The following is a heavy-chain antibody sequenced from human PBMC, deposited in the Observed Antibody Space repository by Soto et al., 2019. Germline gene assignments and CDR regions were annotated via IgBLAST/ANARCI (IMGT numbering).Heavy chain of an antibody. Sequence: PGGSLRLSCAASGFTFSSYAMSWVRQAPGKXLEWVSAISGSGGSTYYADSVKGRFTISRDNSKNTLYLQMNSLRAEDTAVYYCAKALGDFWSGYYPPYYYYGMDVWGQGTTVTVSS. V-gene: IGHV3-23*01. CDR1: GFTFSSYA. J-gene: IGHJ6*02. D-gene: IGHD3-3*01. CDR3: AKALGDFWSGYYPPYYYYGMDV. CDR2: ISGSGGST.